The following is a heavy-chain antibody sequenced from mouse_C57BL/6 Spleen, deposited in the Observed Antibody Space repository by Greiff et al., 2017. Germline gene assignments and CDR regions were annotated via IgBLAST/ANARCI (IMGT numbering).Heavy chain of an antibody. CDR3: ARPLGLYWYFDV. Sequence: EVKLVESGGGLVKPGGSLKLSCAASGFTFSDYGMHWVRQAPEKGLEWVAYISSGSSTIYYADTVKGRFTISRDNATNTLFLQMTSLRSEDTAMYYCARPLGLYWYFDVWGTGTTVTVSS. CDR2: ISSGSSTI. CDR1: GFTFSDYG. D-gene: IGHD4-1*01. J-gene: IGHJ1*03. V-gene: IGHV5-17*01.